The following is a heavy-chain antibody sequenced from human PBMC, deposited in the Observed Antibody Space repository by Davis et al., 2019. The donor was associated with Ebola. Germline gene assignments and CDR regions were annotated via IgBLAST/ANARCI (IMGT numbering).Heavy chain of an antibody. J-gene: IGHJ4*02. CDR2: VSWNSGSI. CDR1: GFTFDDYA. V-gene: IGHV3-9*01. D-gene: IGHD6-13*01. Sequence: SLKISCAASGFTFDDYAMHWVRQAPGKGLEWVSGVSWNSGSIVYADSVKGRFTISRDNAKNSLYLQMNSLRAEDTAVYYCARDSWSSSWSDYWGQGTLVTVSS. CDR3: ARDSWSSSWSDY.